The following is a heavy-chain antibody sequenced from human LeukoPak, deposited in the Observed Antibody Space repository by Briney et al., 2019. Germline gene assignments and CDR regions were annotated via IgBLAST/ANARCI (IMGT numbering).Heavy chain of an antibody. CDR3: AREAAISEGWFDP. D-gene: IGHD5-18*01. J-gene: IGHJ5*02. CDR1: GFTFSSYS. Sequence: PGGSLRLSCAASGFTFSSYSMNWVRQAPGKGLEWVSSISSSRSYIYYADSVKGRFTISRDNTKNSLYLQMNSLRAEDTAVYYCAREAAISEGWFDPWGQGTLVTVSS. V-gene: IGHV3-21*01. CDR2: ISSSRSYI.